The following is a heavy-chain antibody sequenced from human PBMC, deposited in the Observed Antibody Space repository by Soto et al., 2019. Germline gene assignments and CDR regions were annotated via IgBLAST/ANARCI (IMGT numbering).Heavy chain of an antibody. V-gene: IGHV5-51*01. CDR1: GYSFTSYW. D-gene: IGHD5-18*01. CDR3: ARHVYSYGYACDY. J-gene: IGHJ4*02. Sequence: LKISCKGSGYSFTSYWIGWVRQMPGKGLEWMGIIYPGDSDTRYSPSFQGQVTISADKSISTAYLQWSSLKASDTARYYCARHVYSYGYACDYWGQGTLVTVSS. CDR2: IYPGDSDT.